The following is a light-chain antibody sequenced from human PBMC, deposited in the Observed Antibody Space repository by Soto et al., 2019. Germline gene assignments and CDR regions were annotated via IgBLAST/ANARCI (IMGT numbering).Light chain of an antibody. J-gene: IGKJ1*01. Sequence: DIQMTQSPSSLSASVGDRVTLTCRASQNISSYLHWYQQKVGKAPKLLIYAASSLHSGAPSRFSGSGSGTDFTLTLSSLHTEDFATYFCQQSYSNPPWTFGQGTKVEI. V-gene: IGKV1-39*01. CDR3: QQSYSNPPWT. CDR2: AAS. CDR1: QNISSY.